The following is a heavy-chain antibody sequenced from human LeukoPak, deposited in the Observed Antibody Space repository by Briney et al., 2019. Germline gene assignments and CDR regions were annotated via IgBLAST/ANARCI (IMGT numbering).Heavy chain of an antibody. Sequence: GGSLRLSCAASGFTFSSYAMHWVRQAPGKGLEWVAVISYDGSNKYYADSVKGRFTISRDNSKNTLYLQMNSLRAEDTAVYYCAKDLGDSYGPIFDYWGQGTLVTVSS. D-gene: IGHD5-18*01. CDR2: ISYDGSNK. J-gene: IGHJ4*02. CDR1: GFTFSSYA. CDR3: AKDLGDSYGPIFDY. V-gene: IGHV3-30-3*01.